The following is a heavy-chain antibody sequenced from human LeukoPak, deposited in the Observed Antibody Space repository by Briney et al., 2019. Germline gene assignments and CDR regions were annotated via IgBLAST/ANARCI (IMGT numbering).Heavy chain of an antibody. V-gene: IGHV3-23*01. CDR2: ISGSGGST. CDR1: GFTFSSYA. D-gene: IGHD2-15*01. J-gene: IGHJ4*02. CDR3: AKRGVLVDAHDY. Sequence: GSLRLSCAASGFTFSSYAMSWVRQAPGKGLEWVSAISGSGGSTCYADSVKGRFTISRDNSKNTLYLQMNSLRAEDTAVYYCAKRGVLVDAHDYWGQGTLVTVSS.